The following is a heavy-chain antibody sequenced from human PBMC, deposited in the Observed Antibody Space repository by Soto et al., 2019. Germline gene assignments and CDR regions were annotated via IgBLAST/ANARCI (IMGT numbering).Heavy chain of an antibody. Sequence: EVQLVESGGGLVKPGGSLRLSCAASGFTFTNAWMSWVRQGPGKGLEWVGRIKTKTDGGTTDYASPVKGRFTISRDDSKYTVSLEMNSLKTEDTAMYYCTTEGYSSPNIGYYYYHGSDVWGQGTTVTVSS. D-gene: IGHD6-13*01. J-gene: IGHJ6*02. CDR2: IKTKTDGGTT. V-gene: IGHV3-15*01. CDR1: GFTFTNAW. CDR3: TTEGYSSPNIGYYYYHGSDV.